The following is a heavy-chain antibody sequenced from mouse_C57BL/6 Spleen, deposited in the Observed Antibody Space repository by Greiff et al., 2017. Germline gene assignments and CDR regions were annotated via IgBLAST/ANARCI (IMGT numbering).Heavy chain of an antibody. D-gene: IGHD2-5*01. V-gene: IGHV1-62-2*01. CDR2: FYPGSGST. J-gene: IGHJ4*01. CDR3: ARSAYYSNPYAMDY. Sequence: VQLQESGAELVKPGASVKLSCKASGYTFTEYTIHWVKQRSGQGLEWIGWFYPGSGSTNYNEKFKSKATLTVDTSSSTAYMQLSSLTSEDSAVYYCARSAYYSNPYAMDYWGQGTSVTVSS. CDR1: GYTFTEYT.